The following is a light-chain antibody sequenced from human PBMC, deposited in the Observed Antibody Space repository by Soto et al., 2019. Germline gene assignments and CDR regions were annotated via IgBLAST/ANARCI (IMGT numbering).Light chain of an antibody. Sequence: DIQMTQSPSTLSASVGDRVTITCRASQSIGSWLAWYQQKPGKAPNLLIYKASSLESGVPSRFSGSGSGTEFTLTISCLQSEDFATYYCQQYYSYPLTFGGGTKVEIK. CDR3: QQYYSYPLT. CDR2: KAS. J-gene: IGKJ4*01. V-gene: IGKV1-5*03. CDR1: QSIGSW.